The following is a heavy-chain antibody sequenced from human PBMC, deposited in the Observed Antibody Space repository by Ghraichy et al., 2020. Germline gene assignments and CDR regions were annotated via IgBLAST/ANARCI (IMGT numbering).Heavy chain of an antibody. CDR2: IYYSGST. CDR3: ARLPTSGVGAYVPG. V-gene: IGHV4-39*01. D-gene: IGHD2-8*01. Sequence: RLLLEKKMEWIGSIYYSGSTYYNPSLKSRVTISVDTAKNQFSLTLSSVTAADTAVYYCARLPTSGVGAYVPGWGHLTLFTVSS. J-gene: IGHJ4*01.